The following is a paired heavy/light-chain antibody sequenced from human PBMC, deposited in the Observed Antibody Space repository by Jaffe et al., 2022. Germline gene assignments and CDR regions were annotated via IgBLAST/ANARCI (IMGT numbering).Heavy chain of an antibody. V-gene: IGHV3-73*02. J-gene: IGHJ4*02. CDR2: ILIKTHHYAT. D-gene: IGHD3-3*01. CDR1: GYTFSDSP. Sequence: EVQLVESGGALVQPGGSLKLSCAASGYTFSDSPVHWVRQAPGKGLEWVARILIKTHHYATTYGTSMKGRFTISRDDSSNTAFLHMSSLKVEDTALYYCTTSYRSAWGFGCWGQGTLVTVSS. CDR3: TTSYRSAWGFGC.
Light chain of an antibody. CDR2: EVS. V-gene: IGLV2-18*02. Sequence: QSALTQPPSVSGSPGQSVTISCTGTSSDVGAYNRVSWYQQPPGTVPKPMIYEVSTRPSGVPDRFSGSKSGNTASLTISGLQTEDEGDYYCCSYASSDTYVFGTGTRVTVL. CDR3: CSYASSDTYV. J-gene: IGLJ1*01. CDR1: SSDVGAYNR.